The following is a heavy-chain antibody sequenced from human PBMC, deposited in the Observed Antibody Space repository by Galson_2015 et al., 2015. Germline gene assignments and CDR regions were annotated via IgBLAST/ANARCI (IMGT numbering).Heavy chain of an antibody. J-gene: IGHJ4*02. V-gene: IGHV6-1*01. CDR2: TYYRSKWDN. D-gene: IGHD6-13*01. CDR3: ARDPSAAAGTLSFDY. CDR1: GDSVSSNSAA. Sequence: CAISGDSVSSNSAAWNWIRQSPSRGLEWLGRTYYRSKWDNDYAVSVKSRITINPDTYKNQFSLQLNSVTPEDTAVYHCARDPSAAAGTLSFDYWGQGTLVTVSS.